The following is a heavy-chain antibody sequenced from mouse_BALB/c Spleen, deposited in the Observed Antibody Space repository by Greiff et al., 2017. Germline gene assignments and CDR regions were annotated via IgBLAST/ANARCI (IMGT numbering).Heavy chain of an antibody. V-gene: IGHV2-9*02. J-gene: IGHJ2*01. D-gene: IGHD4-1*01. CDR2: IWAGGST. Sequence: VKLVESGPGLVAPSQSLSITCTVSGFSLTSYGVHWVHQPPGKGLEWLGVIWAGGSTNYNSALMSRLSISKDNSKSQVFLKKNSLQTDDTAMYYCARELGRDYFDYWGQGTTLTVSS. CDR3: ARELGRDYFDY. CDR1: GFSLTSYG.